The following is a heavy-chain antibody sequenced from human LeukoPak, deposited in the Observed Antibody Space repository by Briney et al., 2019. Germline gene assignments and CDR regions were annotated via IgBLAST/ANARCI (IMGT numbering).Heavy chain of an antibody. Sequence: GASVKVSCKASGYTFTGYYMHWVRQAPGQGLEWMGWINPNSGGTNYAQKFQGRVTMTRDTSISTAYMELSRLRSDDTAVYYCARTRCTSCYKGFVDYWGQGTLVTVSS. V-gene: IGHV1-2*02. CDR3: ARTRCTSCYKGFVDY. J-gene: IGHJ4*02. CDR2: INPNSGGT. D-gene: IGHD2-2*02. CDR1: GYTFTGYY.